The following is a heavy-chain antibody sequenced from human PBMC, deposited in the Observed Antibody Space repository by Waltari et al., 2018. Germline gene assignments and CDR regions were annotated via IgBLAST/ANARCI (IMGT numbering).Heavy chain of an antibody. J-gene: IGHJ5*02. V-gene: IGHV1-69*13. Sequence: QVQLVQSGAEVKKPGSSVKVSCKASGGAFNTYSISWVRQAPGQGLEWMGRFTPVFNSAKYAQNFQDRVTITADKSTSTVYMELSSLTSEDTAVYFCAREEGVIVDNWFDPWGQGTLVTVSS. CDR1: GGAFNTYS. CDR2: FTPVFNSA. CDR3: AREEGVIVDNWFDP. D-gene: IGHD3-16*02.